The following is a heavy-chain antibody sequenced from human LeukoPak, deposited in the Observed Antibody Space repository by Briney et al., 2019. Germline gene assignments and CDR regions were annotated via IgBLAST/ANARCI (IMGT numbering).Heavy chain of an antibody. J-gene: IGHJ4*02. D-gene: IGHD6-13*01. CDR1: GASISTSSYY. V-gene: IGHV4-39*07. Sequence: PSETLSLTCTVSGASISTSSYYWGWIRQPPGKGLEWIGNIHYSGSTYYNPSLKSRVTISVDTSKNQFSLKLSSVTAADTAVYYCARAGYSSSYVDYWGQGTLVTVSS. CDR3: ARAGYSSSYVDY. CDR2: IHYSGST.